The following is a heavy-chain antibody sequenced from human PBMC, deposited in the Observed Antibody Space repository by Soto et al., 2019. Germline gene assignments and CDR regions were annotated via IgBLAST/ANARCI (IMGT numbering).Heavy chain of an antibody. D-gene: IGHD3-3*01. CDR1: GGSISSGVYS. CDR2: IYHSGST. CDR3: ARVVTQKGFWSGYYTTGVSYGYFDY. V-gene: IGHV4-30-2*01. J-gene: IGHJ4*02. Sequence: QLQLQESGSGLVKPSQTLSLTCAVSGGSISSGVYSWSWIRQPPGKGLEWIGYIYHSGSTYYNPSLKSRVTISVDRSKKQFSLKLSSVTAADTAVYYCARVVTQKGFWSGYYTTGVSYGYFDYWGQGTLVTVSS.